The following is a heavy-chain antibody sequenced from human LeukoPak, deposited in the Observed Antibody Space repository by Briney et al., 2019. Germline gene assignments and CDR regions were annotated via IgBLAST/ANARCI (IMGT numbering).Heavy chain of an antibody. V-gene: IGHV3-30-3*01. J-gene: IGHJ6*02. CDR2: ISYDGSNK. Sequence: GGSLRLSCAASGFTFSSYAMHWVRQAPGKGLEWVAVISYDGSNKYYADSVKGRFTISRDNSKNTLYLQMSSLRAEDTAVYYCARVLKVKVVPDYYGMDVWGQGTTVTVSS. CDR3: ARVLKVKVVPDYYGMDV. CDR1: GFTFSSYA. D-gene: IGHD2-2*01.